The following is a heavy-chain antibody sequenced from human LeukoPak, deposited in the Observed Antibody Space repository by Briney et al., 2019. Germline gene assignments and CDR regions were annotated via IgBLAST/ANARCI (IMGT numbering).Heavy chain of an antibody. J-gene: IGHJ5*02. Sequence: NPSETLSLTCTVSGGSISSNSYYWGWIRQPPGKGLKWIGSIYYSGSTYYNPSLKSRVTISVDTSKNQFSLKLSSVTAADTAVYYCARSRYYYGSRSYGVPNWFDPWGQGTLVTVSS. CDR2: IYYSGST. CDR3: ARSRYYYGSRSYGVPNWFDP. CDR1: GGSISSNSYY. D-gene: IGHD3-10*01. V-gene: IGHV4-39*01.